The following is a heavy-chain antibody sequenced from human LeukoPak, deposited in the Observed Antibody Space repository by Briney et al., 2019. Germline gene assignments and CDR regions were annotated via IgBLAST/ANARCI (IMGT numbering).Heavy chain of an antibody. CDR3: ARDPITMIVVVIPGGYFDY. CDR2: ISYDGSNK. Sequence: GGSLRLSCAASGFTFSSYAMHWVRQAPGKGLEWVAVISYDGSNKYYADSVKGRFTISRDNSKNTLYLQMNSLRAEDTAVYYCARDPITMIVVVIPGGYFDYWGQGTLVTVSS. D-gene: IGHD3-22*01. J-gene: IGHJ4*02. CDR1: GFTFSSYA. V-gene: IGHV3-30*04.